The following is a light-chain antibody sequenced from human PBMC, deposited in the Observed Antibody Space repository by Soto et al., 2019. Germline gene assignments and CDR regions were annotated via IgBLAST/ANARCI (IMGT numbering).Light chain of an antibody. Sequence: EIVLTQSPGTLSLSPGERATLSCRASQSVSSSYLAWYQQKPGQAPRLLIYGASSRATGIPDRFSGSGSGTXFXXXXXXXEPEDFAVYYCQQYGSSPTWTFGQGTKVEIK. CDR3: QQYGSSPTWT. CDR2: GAS. V-gene: IGKV3-20*01. J-gene: IGKJ1*01. CDR1: QSVSSSY.